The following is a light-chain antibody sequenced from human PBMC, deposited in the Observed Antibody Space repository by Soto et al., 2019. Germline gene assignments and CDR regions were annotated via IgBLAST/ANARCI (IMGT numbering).Light chain of an antibody. CDR1: QNIATY. V-gene: IGKV1-39*01. CDR2: GTY. J-gene: IGKJ2*01. CDR3: QQSFSTPYT. Sequence: DIQMTQSPSSLSASVGDRVSITCRASQNIATYFNWYQQKPGKAPNLLIYGTYNLQSGVPARFSGSGSGTDFTLTISSLQPEDFATYYCQQSFSTPYTFGQGTTLEIK.